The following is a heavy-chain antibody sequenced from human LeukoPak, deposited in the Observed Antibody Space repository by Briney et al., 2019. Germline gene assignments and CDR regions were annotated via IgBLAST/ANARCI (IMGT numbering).Heavy chain of an antibody. CDR1: GYTFTSYY. V-gene: IGHV3-30*18. Sequence: SCKASGYTFTSYYMHWVRQAPGKGLEWVAVISYDGSNKYYADSVKGRFTISRDNSKNTLYLQMNSLRAEDTAVYYCAKEVITMIVVAPIDYWGQGTLVTVSS. CDR3: AKEVITMIVVAPIDY. D-gene: IGHD3-22*01. CDR2: ISYDGSNK. J-gene: IGHJ4*02.